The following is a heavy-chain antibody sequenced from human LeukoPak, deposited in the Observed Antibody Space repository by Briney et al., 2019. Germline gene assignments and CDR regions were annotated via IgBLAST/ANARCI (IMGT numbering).Heavy chain of an antibody. Sequence: GASVRLCCKASGRTNNRFGVTWVRQAPGQGLEWIGWISSDNGIPRYADKFQGRVTISADTSTTTAYIEMRSLTYDDTAVYFCANVAKGRFFFYHMDVWGKGTMVTVSS. V-gene: IGHV1-18*01. J-gene: IGHJ6*04. CDR2: ISSDNGIP. CDR1: GRTNNRFG. D-gene: IGHD2-2*01. CDR3: ANVAKGRFFFYHMDV.